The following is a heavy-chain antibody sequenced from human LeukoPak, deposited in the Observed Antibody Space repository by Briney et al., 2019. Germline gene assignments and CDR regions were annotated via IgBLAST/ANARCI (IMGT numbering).Heavy chain of an antibody. D-gene: IGHD3-3*01. CDR1: GYTFTSYD. J-gene: IGHJ6*03. CDR2: MNPNSGNT. V-gene: IGHV1-8*01. CDR3: ARGSPNYDFWSGYINYYYYYYMDV. Sequence: GASVKVSCKASGYTFTSYDINWVRQATGQGLEWMGWMNPNSGNTGYAQKFQGRVTMTRNPSISTAYMELSSLRSEDTAVYYCARGSPNYDFWSGYINYYYYYYMDVWGKGTTVTVSS.